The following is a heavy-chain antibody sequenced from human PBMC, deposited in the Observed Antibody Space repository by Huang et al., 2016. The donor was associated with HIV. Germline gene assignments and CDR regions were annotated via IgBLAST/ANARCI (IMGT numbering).Heavy chain of an antibody. J-gene: IGHJ4*02. CDR1: GGSFSDQI. CDR3: AMSLRYQYDSRSYWGRYFDY. V-gene: IGHV1-69*01. D-gene: IGHD3-16*01. CDR2: IIPLLRGP. Sequence: QVQLEQSGPAVRKPGSSVKVSCQASGGSFSDQIIHWVRQAPGQRFEWRGGIIPLLRGPAYAKEFKGRGKMTADESTATIYMELNSLTAEDTAVYYCAMSLRYQYDSRSYWGRYFDYWGQGTLVTVSS.